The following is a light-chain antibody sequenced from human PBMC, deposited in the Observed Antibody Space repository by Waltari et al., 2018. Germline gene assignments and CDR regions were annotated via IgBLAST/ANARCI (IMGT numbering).Light chain of an antibody. V-gene: IGLV3-25*03. J-gene: IGLJ1*01. CDR1: ALPKEY. CDR3: QSADSTGTYYV. Sequence: SYELPQPPSVSVSPGQTARIPCSGDALPKEYVSWYQQKTGQAPVLFLYKDEERPSGIPERFSGSSSGTTATLTISGVQAEDEADYYCQSADSTGTYYVFAAGTKVTVL. CDR2: KDE.